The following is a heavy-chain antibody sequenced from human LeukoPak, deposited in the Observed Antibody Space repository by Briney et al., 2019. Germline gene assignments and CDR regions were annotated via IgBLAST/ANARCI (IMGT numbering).Heavy chain of an antibody. CDR3: ARDPYYYGSGSYYRSI. Sequence: SETLSLTCTVSGGSISSGGYYWGWIRQHPGKGLEWIGYIYYSGSTYYNPSLKSRVTISVDTSKNQFSLKLSSVTAADTAVYYCARDPYYYGSGSYYRSIWGQGTLVTVSS. D-gene: IGHD3-10*01. CDR1: GGSISSGGYY. J-gene: IGHJ4*02. CDR2: IYYSGST. V-gene: IGHV4-31*03.